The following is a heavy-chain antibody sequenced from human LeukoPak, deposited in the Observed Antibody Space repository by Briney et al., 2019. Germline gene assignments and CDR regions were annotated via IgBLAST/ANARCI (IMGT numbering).Heavy chain of an antibody. Sequence: PGGSLRLSCAASGFTFSSYAMSWVRQAPGKGLEWVSAISGSGGSTYYADSVKGRFTISRDNSKNTLYLQMNSLRAEDTAVYYCAKDKGRPIAEAGTWYYFDYWGQGTLVTVSS. CDR2: ISGSGGST. V-gene: IGHV3-23*01. J-gene: IGHJ4*02. CDR3: AKDKGRPIAEAGTWYYFDY. CDR1: GFTFSSYA. D-gene: IGHD6-13*01.